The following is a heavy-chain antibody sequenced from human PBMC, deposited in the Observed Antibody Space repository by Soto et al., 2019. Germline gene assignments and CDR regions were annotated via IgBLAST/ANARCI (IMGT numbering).Heavy chain of an antibody. J-gene: IGHJ3*02. Sequence: GGSLTLSCAASGFTFSSYSMNWVRQVPGKGLEWVSSISSSSYICYADSVKGRFTISRDNPKNSLYLQMNSLRAEDTAVYYCARDRSSPPRAFDIWGQGTMVTVSS. V-gene: IGHV3-21*01. CDR2: ISSSSYI. D-gene: IGHD6-13*01. CDR3: ARDRSSPPRAFDI. CDR1: GFTFSSYS.